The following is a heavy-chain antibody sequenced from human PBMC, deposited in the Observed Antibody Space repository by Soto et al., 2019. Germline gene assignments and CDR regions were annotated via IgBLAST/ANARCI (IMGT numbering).Heavy chain of an antibody. J-gene: IGHJ5*02. Sequence: SETLSLTCAVYAGSFSDNYWSWIRHPPGKGLEWIGEINQSGGTHYNPSPKSRVTISVDTSKNQFSLKLNSVTAADTAVYYCARGLTYCSSTTCAETRFDPWGQGTLVTVSS. CDR2: INQSGGT. V-gene: IGHV4-34*01. CDR1: AGSFSDNY. CDR3: ARGLTYCSSTTCAETRFDP. D-gene: IGHD2-2*01.